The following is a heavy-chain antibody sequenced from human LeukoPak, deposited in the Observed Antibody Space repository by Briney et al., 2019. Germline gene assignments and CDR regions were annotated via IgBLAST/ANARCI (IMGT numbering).Heavy chain of an antibody. CDR1: GFTFSSYS. Sequence: PGGSLRLSCAASGFTFSSYSMTWVRQAPGKGLEWVSSISSSSSYIYYADSVKGRFTISRDNAKNSLYLQMNSLRAEDTAVYYCARDAAIYDFWSGHSGYTDYWGQGTLVTVSS. D-gene: IGHD3-3*01. CDR2: ISSSSSYI. V-gene: IGHV3-21*01. CDR3: ARDAAIYDFWSGHSGYTDY. J-gene: IGHJ4*02.